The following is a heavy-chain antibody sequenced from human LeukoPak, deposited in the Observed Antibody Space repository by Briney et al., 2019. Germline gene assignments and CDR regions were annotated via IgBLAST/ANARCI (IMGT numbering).Heavy chain of an antibody. CDR3: ARDRTVTTWFDP. J-gene: IGHJ5*02. Sequence: SETLSLTCTVSGGSISSSSYYWGWIRQPPGKGLEWIGSIYYSGSTYYNPSLKSRVTISVDTSKNQFSLKLSSVTAADTAVYYCARDRTVTTWFDPWGQGTLVTVPS. CDR1: GGSISSSSYY. V-gene: IGHV4-39*07. CDR2: IYYSGST. D-gene: IGHD4-17*01.